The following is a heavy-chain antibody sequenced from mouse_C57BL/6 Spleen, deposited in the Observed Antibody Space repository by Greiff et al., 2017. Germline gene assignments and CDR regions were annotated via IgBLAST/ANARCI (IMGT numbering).Heavy chain of an antibody. CDR2: FYPGSGSI. CDR1: GYTFTEYT. J-gene: IGHJ2*01. Sequence: QVQLQQSGAELVKPGASVKLSCKASGYTFTEYTIHWVKQRSGQGLEWIGWFYPGSGSIKYNEKFKDKATLTADKSSSTVYMELSRLTSEDSAVXFCARHEDYYGSSPNYFDYWGQGTTLTVSS. V-gene: IGHV1-62-2*01. D-gene: IGHD1-1*01. CDR3: ARHEDYYGSSPNYFDY.